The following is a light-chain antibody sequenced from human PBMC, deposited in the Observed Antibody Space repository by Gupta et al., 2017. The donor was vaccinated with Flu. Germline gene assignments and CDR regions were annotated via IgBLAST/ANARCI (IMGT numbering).Light chain of an antibody. CDR2: YAS. CDR1: EGIGSN. Sequence: ETVLTQSPEFQSVTPRETVTITCQASEGIGSNLHWFQQKPHQSPKLLIKYASQSFPGVPSRFSGSRSGTDYTLTIHGLEAEDAATYYCQHTNSLRQSFGEGTKVEI. CDR3: QHTNSLRQS. V-gene: IGKV6-21*01. J-gene: IGKJ2*03.